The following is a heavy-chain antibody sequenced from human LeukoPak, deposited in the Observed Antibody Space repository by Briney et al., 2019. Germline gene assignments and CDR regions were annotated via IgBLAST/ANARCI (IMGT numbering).Heavy chain of an antibody. V-gene: IGHV4-4*07. Sequence: SETLSLTXTVSGGSISSYYWSWIRQTAGKGLEWIGRIYTSGSTNYNPSPKSRVTMSVDTSKNQFSLKLSSVTAADTAVYYCARLANTAYYDFWSGYFPNWFDPWGQGTLVTVSS. J-gene: IGHJ5*02. CDR3: ARLANTAYYDFWSGYFPNWFDP. CDR1: GGSISSYY. D-gene: IGHD3-3*01. CDR2: IYTSGST.